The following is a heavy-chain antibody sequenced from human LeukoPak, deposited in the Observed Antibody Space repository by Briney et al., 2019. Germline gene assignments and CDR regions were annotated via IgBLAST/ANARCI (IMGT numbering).Heavy chain of an antibody. Sequence: GGSLRLPCAASGFTFSSYGMRWVRQAPGKGLEWVAVIWYDGSNKYYADSVKGRFTISRDNSKNTLYLQMNSLRAEDTAVYYCARDRYYGSGSYYYYYGMDVWGQGTTVTVSS. V-gene: IGHV3-33*08. D-gene: IGHD3-10*01. CDR1: GFTFSSYG. J-gene: IGHJ6*02. CDR2: IWYDGSNK. CDR3: ARDRYYGSGSYYYYYGMDV.